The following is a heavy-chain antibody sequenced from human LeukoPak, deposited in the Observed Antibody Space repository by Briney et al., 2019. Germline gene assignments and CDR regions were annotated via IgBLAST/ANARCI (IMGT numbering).Heavy chain of an antibody. D-gene: IGHD1-26*01. CDR3: ARDLGSYYVSGYFDY. CDR1: GFTFSDYY. CDR2: ISNSGSTI. Sequence: GGSLRLSCAASGFTFSDYYMSWIRQAPGKGLEWVSYISNSGSTIYYADSVKGRFTISRDNAKNSLYLQMNSLRAEDTAVYYCARDLGSYYVSGYFDYWGQGTLVTVSS. J-gene: IGHJ4*02. V-gene: IGHV3-11*04.